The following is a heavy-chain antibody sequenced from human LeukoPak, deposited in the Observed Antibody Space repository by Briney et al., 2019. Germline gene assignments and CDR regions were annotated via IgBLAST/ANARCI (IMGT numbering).Heavy chain of an antibody. CDR2: IYYSGST. V-gene: IGHV4-59*12. CDR1: GGSISSYY. Sequence: PSETLSLTCTVSGGSISSYYWSWIRQPPGKGLEWIGYIYYSGSTNYNPSLKSRVTISVDTSKNQFSLKLSSVTAADTAVYYCARVSSRITMIVVVRDAFDIWGQGTMVTVSS. CDR3: ARVSSRITMIVVVRDAFDI. J-gene: IGHJ3*02. D-gene: IGHD3-22*01.